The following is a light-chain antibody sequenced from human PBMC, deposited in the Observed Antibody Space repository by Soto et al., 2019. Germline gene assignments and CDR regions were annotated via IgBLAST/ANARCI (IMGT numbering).Light chain of an antibody. CDR1: QSVGSN. J-gene: IGKJ3*01. CDR2: GAS. CDR3: QQYDNSPLT. Sequence: ERVMTQSPATLSVSPGERATLSCRASQSVGSNLAWYQQKPGQAPRLLIFGASSRATGVPARFSGSGSGTEFTLTINSLKSEDFAVYFCQQYDNSPLTLGPGTKVDIK. V-gene: IGKV3-15*01.